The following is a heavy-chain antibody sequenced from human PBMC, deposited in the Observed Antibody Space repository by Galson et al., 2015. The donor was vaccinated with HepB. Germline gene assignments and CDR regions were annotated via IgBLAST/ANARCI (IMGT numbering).Heavy chain of an antibody. CDR1: EFAFGSFS. J-gene: IGHJ3*02. CDR3: ATTKFGSGAYWTFDI. V-gene: IGHV3-21*01. CDR2: ITSSSSLI. Sequence: SLRLSCAASEFAFGSFSMNWVRQAPGKGLEWVSSITSSSSLIYYADSVKGRFTISRDNAKNSLFLQMNSLRAEDTVVYYCATTKFGSGAYWTFDIWGQGTLVTVSS. D-gene: IGHD4/OR15-4a*01.